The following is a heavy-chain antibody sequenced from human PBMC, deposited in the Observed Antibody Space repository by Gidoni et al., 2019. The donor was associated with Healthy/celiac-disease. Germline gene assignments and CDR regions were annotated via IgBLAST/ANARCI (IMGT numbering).Heavy chain of an antibody. CDR2: IIGSGGST. CDR1: RFTCSSYA. CDR3: AGVIGYVWGSYRAGEFPDY. Sequence: EVQLLESGGGLVKPGGSLSLPCAASRFTCSSYAMSWVRQAQGKGLGWVSAIIGSGGSTYYADSVKGGFTISRDNSKNTLYLQMNSLRAEDTAVYYCAGVIGYVWGSYRAGEFPDYWGQGTLVTVSS. D-gene: IGHD3-16*01. J-gene: IGHJ4*02. V-gene: IGHV3-23*01.